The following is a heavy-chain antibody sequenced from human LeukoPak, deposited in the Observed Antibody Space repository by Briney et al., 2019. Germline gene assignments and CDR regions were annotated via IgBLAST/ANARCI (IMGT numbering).Heavy chain of an antibody. CDR3: ARVYRAWGLVPPPLYY. D-gene: IGHD3-16*01. CDR2: MNPNSGNT. V-gene: IGHV1-8*01. Sequence: ASVRVSCKASGYTFTSYDINWVRQATGQGLEWMGWMNPNSGNTGYAQKFQGRVTITRNTSISTAYMELSRLRSEDTAVYYCARVYRAWGLVPPPLYYWGQGTLVTVSS. CDR1: GYTFTSYD. J-gene: IGHJ4*02.